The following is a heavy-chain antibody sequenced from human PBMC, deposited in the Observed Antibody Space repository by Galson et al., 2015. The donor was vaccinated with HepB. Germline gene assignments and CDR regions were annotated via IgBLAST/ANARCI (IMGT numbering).Heavy chain of an antibody. D-gene: IGHD2-8*02. J-gene: IGHJ4*02. CDR1: GFSLRASGMG. V-gene: IGHV2-5*01. CDR3: AHSLGLVGPYFDY. Sequence: PALVKPTQTLALTCPFSGFSLRASGMGVGWIRQPPGKALEWLALIYWNDDKHYSPSLKSRLTIAKDTSKNQAVLTMTNMDAADTATYYCAHSLGLVGPYFDYWGPGTLVTVSS. CDR2: IYWNDDK.